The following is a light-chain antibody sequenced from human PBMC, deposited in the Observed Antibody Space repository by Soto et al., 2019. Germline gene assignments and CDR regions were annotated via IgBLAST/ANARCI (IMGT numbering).Light chain of an antibody. V-gene: IGKV3-20*01. CDR3: QQYGSSFRT. CDR2: GAS. CDR1: QSVSSSY. J-gene: IGKJ1*01. Sequence: EIVLTQSPGTLSLSPGERATLSCRASQSVSSSYLAWYQQKPGQAPRLLIYGASSRATGIPDRFSGSGSGTDFTLTISRLEPEGFAVYYCQQYGSSFRTFGQGTKVDIK.